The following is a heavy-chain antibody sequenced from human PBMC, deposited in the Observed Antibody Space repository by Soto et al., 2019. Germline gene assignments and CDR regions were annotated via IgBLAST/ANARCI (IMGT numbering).Heavy chain of an antibody. CDR3: ARASGYCSGGSCGRSYFDY. CDR2: TYYRSKWYN. CDR1: GDSVSSNSAA. Sequence: PSQTLSLTCAISGDSVSSNSAAWNWIRQSPSRGLEGRGRTYYRSKWYNDYAVSVKSRITINPDTSKNQFSLQLNSVTPEDTAVYYCARASGYCSGGSCGRSYFDYWGQGTLVPVS. J-gene: IGHJ4*02. V-gene: IGHV6-1*01. D-gene: IGHD2-15*01.